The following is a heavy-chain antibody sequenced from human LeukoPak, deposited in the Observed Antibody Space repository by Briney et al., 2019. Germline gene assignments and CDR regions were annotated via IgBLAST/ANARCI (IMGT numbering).Heavy chain of an antibody. Sequence: PGGALMLSCSASGFPFSSYAMHWVRQAPGKGLEYVSAISSNGGSTSYANSVKGRFTISRDNSKNTLYLQMGSLRAEDMAVYYCARSSIVVVIILDCWGQGTLVTASS. V-gene: IGHV3-64*01. D-gene: IGHD2-2*01. CDR1: GFPFSSYA. CDR3: ARSSIVVVIILDC. CDR2: ISSNGGST. J-gene: IGHJ4*02.